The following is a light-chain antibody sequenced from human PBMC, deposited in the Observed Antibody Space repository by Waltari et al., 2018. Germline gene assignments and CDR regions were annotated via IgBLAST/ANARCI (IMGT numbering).Light chain of an antibody. CDR2: GAS. J-gene: IGKJ1*01. Sequence: EIVMTQSPATLSVSPGERATLSCRASQSVSNNLAWYQQKPGQTPRLLIYGASIRATGIPARFSGSGSGTEFTLTISSLQSEDFAVYYCNQYNRWPRTFGQGTKVEIK. V-gene: IGKV3D-15*01. CDR1: QSVSNN. CDR3: NQYNRWPRT.